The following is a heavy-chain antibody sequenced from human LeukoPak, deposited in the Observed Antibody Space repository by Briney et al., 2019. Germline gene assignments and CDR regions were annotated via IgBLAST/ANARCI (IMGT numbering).Heavy chain of an antibody. J-gene: IGHJ4*02. CDR3: ARRDDHVSSGYLVL. CDR1: GYTFTGYY. D-gene: IGHD3-22*01. V-gene: IGHV1-2*02. CDR2: INPNSGGT. Sequence: ASVKVSCKASGYTFTGYYMHWVRQAPGQGLEWMGWINPNSGGTNYAQKFQGRVTMTRDMSTSTVYMELSSLRSEDTAVYYCARRDDHVSSGYLVLWGQGTLVTVSS.